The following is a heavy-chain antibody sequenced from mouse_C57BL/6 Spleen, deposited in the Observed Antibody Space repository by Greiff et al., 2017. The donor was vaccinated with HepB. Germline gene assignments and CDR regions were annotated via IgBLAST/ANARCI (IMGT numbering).Heavy chain of an antibody. J-gene: IGHJ2*01. CDR1: GYAFSSSW. V-gene: IGHV1-82*01. CDR2: IYPGDGDT. Sequence: VQGVESGPELVKPGASVKISCKASGYAFSSSWMNWVKQRPGKGLEWIGRIYPGDGDTNYNGKFKGKATLTADKSSSTAYMQLSSLTSEDSAVYFCARGPRDYFDYWGQGTTLTVSS. D-gene: IGHD3-3*01. CDR3: ARGPRDYFDY.